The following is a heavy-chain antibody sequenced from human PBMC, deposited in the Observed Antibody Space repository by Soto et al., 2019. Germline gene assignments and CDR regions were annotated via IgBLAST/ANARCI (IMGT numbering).Heavy chain of an antibody. J-gene: IGHJ6*02. CDR2: IKHDGSAQ. CDR1: GGSFSGFW. CDR3: ARPPHGRDD. Sequence: PGGSLSLSCAAYGGSFSGFWLTWVRHPPGKGLEWVASIKHDGSAQYYVDSVKGRFIVSSDNAKNTLYLQMNSLTVEDTAVYYCARPPHGRDDWGQGTTVTVSS. V-gene: IGHV3-7*03.